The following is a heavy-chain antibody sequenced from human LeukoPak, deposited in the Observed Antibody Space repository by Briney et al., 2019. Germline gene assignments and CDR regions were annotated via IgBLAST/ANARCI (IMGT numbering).Heavy chain of an antibody. CDR2: ISGSGGST. V-gene: IGHV3-23*01. Sequence: GGSLRLSCAASGFTFSSYAMSWVRQAPGKGLEWVSAISGSGGSTYYADSVKGRFTISRDNSKNTLYLQMNSLRAEDTAVYYCARVSVAKLSSSWYGLWGQGTLVTVSS. CDR3: ARVSVAKLSSSWYGL. CDR1: GFTFSSYA. J-gene: IGHJ5*02. D-gene: IGHD6-13*01.